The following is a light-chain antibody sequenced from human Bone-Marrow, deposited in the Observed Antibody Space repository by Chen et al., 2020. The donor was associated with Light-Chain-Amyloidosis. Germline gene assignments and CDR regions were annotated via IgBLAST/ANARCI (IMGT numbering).Light chain of an antibody. Sequence: QSALTQPASVSGSPGQSITISCTGTSNDVGGYDYVSWYHRHPDKAPRLMIYDVTDRPSGVSHRFSGSKSGNTASLTISGLQAEDEGDYYCSSYTSSVSWVFGGGTRVTVL. CDR3: SSYTSSVSWV. CDR2: DVT. CDR1: SNDVGGYDY. V-gene: IGLV2-14*03. J-gene: IGLJ3*02.